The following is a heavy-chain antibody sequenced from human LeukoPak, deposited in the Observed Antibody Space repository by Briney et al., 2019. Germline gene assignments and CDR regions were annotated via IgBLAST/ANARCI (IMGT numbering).Heavy chain of an antibody. D-gene: IGHD6-19*01. CDR3: AKGEQWLIEGRRWGYFQY. J-gene: IGHJ1*01. V-gene: IGHV1-18*04. CDR2: INTYNGNT. Sequence: ASVKVSCKSSGYTFSTYGISWVRQAPGRGLEWMGWINTYNGNTKYTQKFQGRVTMTTDTSTSTAYMELRSLRSDDTAVYYCAKGEQWLIEGRRWGYFQYWGQGTLVTVSS. CDR1: GYTFSTYG.